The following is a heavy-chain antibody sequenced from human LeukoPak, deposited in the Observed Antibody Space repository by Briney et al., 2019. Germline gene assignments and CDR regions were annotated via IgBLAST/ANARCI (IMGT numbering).Heavy chain of an antibody. CDR2: ISYDGSNK. CDR3: ARDMITFGGVPDNDY. V-gene: IGHV3-30*04. J-gene: IGHJ4*02. CDR1: GFTFSSYV. Sequence: GGSLRLSCAASGFTFSSYVMHWVRQAPGKGLEWVAIISYDGSNKYYADSVKGRFTISRDNSKNTLYLQMNSLRAEDTAVYYCARDMITFGGVPDNDYWGQGTLVTVSS. D-gene: IGHD3-16*01.